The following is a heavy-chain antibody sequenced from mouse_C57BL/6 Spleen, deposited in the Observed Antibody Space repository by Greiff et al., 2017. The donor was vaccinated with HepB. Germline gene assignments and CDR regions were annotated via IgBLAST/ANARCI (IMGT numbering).Heavy chain of an antibody. CDR3: GRDYYGSSYAY. CDR2: IYPGDGDT. J-gene: IGHJ3*01. D-gene: IGHD1-1*01. Sequence: VQLQQSGPELVKPGASVKISCKASGYAFSSSWMNWVKQRPGKGLEWIGRIYPGDGDTNYNGKFKGKATLTADKSSSTAYMQLSSLTSEDSAVYFCGRDYYGSSYAYWGQGTLVTVSA. CDR1: GYAFSSSW. V-gene: IGHV1-82*01.